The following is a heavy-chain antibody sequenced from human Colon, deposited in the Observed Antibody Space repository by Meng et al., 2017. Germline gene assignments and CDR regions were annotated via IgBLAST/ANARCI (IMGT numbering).Heavy chain of an antibody. CDR2: IKYDGSTT. Sequence: EVGLVESGGGSVQPGGSLRLSCAASGFAISGYWMHWVRQAPGKGLEWVSRIKYDGSTTAYADSVKGRFTISRDIAKNTLYLQMNSLRVEDTAVYHCAKSDWLDPWGQGTLVTVSS. V-gene: IGHV3-74*01. CDR1: GFAISGYW. J-gene: IGHJ5*02. CDR3: AKSDWLDP.